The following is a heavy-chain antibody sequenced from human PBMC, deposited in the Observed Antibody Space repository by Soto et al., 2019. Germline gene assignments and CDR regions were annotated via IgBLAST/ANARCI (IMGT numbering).Heavy chain of an antibody. J-gene: IGHJ6*03. CDR2: INPNSGGT. CDR1: GYTCTGYY. Sequence: QVQLVQSGAEVQKPGASVKVSCKSSGYTCTGYYMHWVRQAPGQGLEWMGWINPNSGGTNYAQKFHGCVTIPRDTSISTAYMELRRLRSDDTAVYDCASGRSGGNYSYSMDVWGKGTTVTVSS. D-gene: IGHD2-15*01. CDR3: ASGRSGGNYSYSMDV. V-gene: IGHV1-2*04.